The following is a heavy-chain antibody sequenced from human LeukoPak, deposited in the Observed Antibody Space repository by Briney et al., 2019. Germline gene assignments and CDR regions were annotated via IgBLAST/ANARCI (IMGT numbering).Heavy chain of an antibody. J-gene: IGHJ4*02. CDR2: INQDGSEK. CDR3: ARGGTSGYSSTRHFWGGNYYFDY. D-gene: IGHD2-2*01. Sequence: GGSLRLSCAASGFSFHNYWMSWVRQAPGQGLEWVANINQDGSEKYYLDSAKGRFTISRDNARNSLYLQVNSLRAEDTAVYYCARGGTSGYSSTRHFWGGNYYFDYWGQGSLVTVSS. V-gene: IGHV3-7*01. CDR1: GFSFHNYW.